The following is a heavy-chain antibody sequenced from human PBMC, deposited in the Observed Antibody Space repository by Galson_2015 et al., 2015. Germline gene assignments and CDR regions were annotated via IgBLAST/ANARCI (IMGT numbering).Heavy chain of an antibody. J-gene: IGHJ6*04. V-gene: IGHV3-48*02. CDR3: ARYGPGVFRFLDV. D-gene: IGHD3-3*01. CDR2: ISNGGSTI. CDR1: GFTFSDYS. Sequence: SLRLSCAASGFTFSDYSMNWVRQAPGKGLEWMSYISNGGSTIYYADSVKGRFTISRDNAKNSLYLQMNSLRDEDTAVYYCARYGPGVFRFLDVWGKGTTVTVSS.